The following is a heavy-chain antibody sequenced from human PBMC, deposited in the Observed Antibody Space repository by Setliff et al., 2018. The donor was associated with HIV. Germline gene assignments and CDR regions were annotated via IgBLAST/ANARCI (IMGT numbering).Heavy chain of an antibody. Sequence: PSETLSLTCTVSGGSISSYYWSWIRQPPGKGLEWIGYIYYSGSTYYNPSLKSRVTISVDTSKNQFSLKLSSVTAADTAVYYCARGVIVVVVAATREYWFDPWGQGTLVTVSS. J-gene: IGHJ5*02. CDR1: GGSISSYY. CDR2: IYYSGST. V-gene: IGHV4-59*12. CDR3: ARGVIVVVVAATREYWFDP. D-gene: IGHD2-15*01.